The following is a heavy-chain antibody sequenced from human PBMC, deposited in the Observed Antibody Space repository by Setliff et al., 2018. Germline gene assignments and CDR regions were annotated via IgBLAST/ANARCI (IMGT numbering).Heavy chain of an antibody. CDR2: LFNDGINQ. CDR3: VRIGGCIGGRCSSNH. Sequence: GGSLRLSCAASGLTFSTYRFHWVRQAPGKGLEWVAVLFNDGINQYYAESVKGRFAISRDISKNTLSLQMNSLKTEDTAVYYCVRIGGCIGGRCSSNHWGQGTLVTVSS. J-gene: IGHJ5*02. D-gene: IGHD2-15*01. CDR1: GLTFSTYR. V-gene: IGHV3-30*09.